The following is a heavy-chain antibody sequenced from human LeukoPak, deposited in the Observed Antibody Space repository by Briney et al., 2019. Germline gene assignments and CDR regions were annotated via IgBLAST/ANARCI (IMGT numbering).Heavy chain of an antibody. D-gene: IGHD2-2*01. CDR3: TTEIGYCSSTSCLNFDY. CDR2: IKSKTDGGTT. J-gene: IGHJ4*02. CDR1: GFTFSNAW. Sequence: GGSLRLSCAASGFTFSNAWISWVRQAPGKGLEWVGRIKSKTDGGTTDYAAPVKGRFTISRDDSKNTQYLQMNSLKTEDTAVYYCTTEIGYCSSTSCLNFDYWGQGTLVTVSS. V-gene: IGHV3-15*01.